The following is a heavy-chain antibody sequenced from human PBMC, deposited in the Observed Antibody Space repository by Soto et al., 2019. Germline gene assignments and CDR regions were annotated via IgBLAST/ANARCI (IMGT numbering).Heavy chain of an antibody. CDR3: ARVPCITSSCSAFNWFDP. V-gene: IGHV1-2*02. J-gene: IGHJ5*02. Sequence: ASVKVSCKASGYTFTDYYLHWVRQAPGQGLEWMGWINPKSGGTNYAQKFQGRVTMTRDTSISTVYMELSRLRSDDTAVYYCARVPCITSSCSAFNWFDPWGQGTLVTVSS. CDR1: GYTFTDYY. D-gene: IGHD3-10*01. CDR2: INPKSGGT.